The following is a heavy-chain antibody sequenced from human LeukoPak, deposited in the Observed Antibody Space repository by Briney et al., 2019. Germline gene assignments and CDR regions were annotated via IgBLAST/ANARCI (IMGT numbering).Heavy chain of an antibody. CDR2: INPNSGGT. Sequence: ASVKVSCKASGYTFTGYYMHWVRQAPGQGLEWMGWINPNSGGTNYAQKFQGRVTMTRDTSISTAYMELSRLRSDDAAVYYCARAPPGLLLPDYRGQGTLVTVSS. V-gene: IGHV1-2*02. J-gene: IGHJ4*02. D-gene: IGHD3-22*01. CDR3: ARAPPGLLLPDY. CDR1: GYTFTGYY.